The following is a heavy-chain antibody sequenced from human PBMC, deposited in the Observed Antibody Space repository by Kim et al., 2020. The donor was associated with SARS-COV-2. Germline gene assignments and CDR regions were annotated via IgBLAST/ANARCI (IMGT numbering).Heavy chain of an antibody. CDR3: AKLKTSSCYSAMDV. V-gene: IGHV3-23*01. Sequence: YADTVKRRFSISRDDSKNTLYLQMNSLRAEDTAVYYCAKLKTSSCYSAMDVWGQGTTVTVSS. D-gene: IGHD2-2*02. J-gene: IGHJ6*02.